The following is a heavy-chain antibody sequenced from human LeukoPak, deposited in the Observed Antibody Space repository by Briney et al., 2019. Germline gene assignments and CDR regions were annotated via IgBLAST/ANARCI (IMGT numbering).Heavy chain of an antibody. CDR2: IRYDGSNK. CDR3: AKGGGNYYGSGSYYSPFDY. CDR1: GFTFSSYW. D-gene: IGHD3-10*01. V-gene: IGHV3-30*02. J-gene: IGHJ4*02. Sequence: GALRLSCAASGFTFSSYWMSWVRQAPGKGLEWVAFIRYDGSNKYYADSVKGRFTISRDNSKNTLYLQMNSLRAEDTAVYYCAKGGGNYYGSGSYYSPFDYWGQGTLVTVSS.